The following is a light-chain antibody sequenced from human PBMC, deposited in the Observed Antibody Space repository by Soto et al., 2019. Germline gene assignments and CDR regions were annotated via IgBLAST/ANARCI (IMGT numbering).Light chain of an antibody. Sequence: DIQMTQSPSSLSASIGDRVTITCRASQNINNYLNWYQQKPGKAPKLLIYGASSLPSGVPSRFSGSGSDTDFTLTISSLQPEDFATYWCQQSSSTLPITFGHGTRLDI. V-gene: IGKV1-39*01. CDR1: QNINNY. CDR3: QQSSSTLPIT. J-gene: IGKJ5*01. CDR2: GAS.